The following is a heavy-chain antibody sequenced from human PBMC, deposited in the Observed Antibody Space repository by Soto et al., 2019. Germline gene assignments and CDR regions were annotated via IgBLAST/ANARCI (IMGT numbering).Heavy chain of an antibody. J-gene: IGHJ4*02. Sequence: QVQLVQSGAEVKRPGSSVKVSCKASGGTFNYYALSWVRQAPGQGLEWMGGIIPIFNSANYAQKFQGRVTITADDSTSTAYMELRSLRPDDTAVYYCAREVTVASYSFDFWGQGTLVTVSS. V-gene: IGHV1-69*01. CDR1: GGTFNYYA. CDR3: AREVTVASYSFDF. CDR2: IIPIFNSA. D-gene: IGHD5-12*01.